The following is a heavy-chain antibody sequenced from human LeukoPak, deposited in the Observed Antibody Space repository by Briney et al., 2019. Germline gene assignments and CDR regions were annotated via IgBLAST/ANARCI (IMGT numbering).Heavy chain of an antibody. CDR1: GFTFSNYA. CDR2: TSDSGRNT. Sequence: GGSLRLSCAASGFTFSNYAMSWVRQAPGKGLEWVSSTSDSGRNTYYADSVKGRFTISRDNSKNTLFLQMNSLRPDDTAVYYCASSHYDFWSGYSAWGQGTLVTVSS. D-gene: IGHD3-3*01. CDR3: ASSHYDFWSGYSA. V-gene: IGHV3-23*01. J-gene: IGHJ5*02.